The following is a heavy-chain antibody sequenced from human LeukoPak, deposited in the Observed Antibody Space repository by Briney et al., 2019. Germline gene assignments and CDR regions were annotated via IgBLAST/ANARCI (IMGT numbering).Heavy chain of an antibody. D-gene: IGHD1-14*01. V-gene: IGHV1-46*01. CDR3: ARDRARQNQDGMDV. J-gene: IGHJ6*02. CDR2: INPSGGST. CDR1: GYTFTSNY. Sequence: ASVKVSCKASGYTFTSNYMHWVRQAPGQGLEWMGIINPSGGSTSNAQKFQGRVTMTRDTSTSTVYVELSSLRSEDTAVYYCARDRARQNQDGMDVWGQGTTVTVSS.